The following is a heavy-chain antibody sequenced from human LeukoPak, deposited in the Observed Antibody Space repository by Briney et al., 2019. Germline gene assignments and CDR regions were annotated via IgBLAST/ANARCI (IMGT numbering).Heavy chain of an antibody. CDR1: GYTFTNYG. CDR2: INPNSSGT. V-gene: IGHV1-2*02. D-gene: IGHD6-19*01. Sequence: GASVKVSCKASGYTFTNYGISWVRQAPGQGLEWMGWINPNSSGTNYAQKFQGRVTMTRDTSISTAYMELSRLRSDDTAVYYCARVASRAGPFDYWGQGTLVTVSS. J-gene: IGHJ4*02. CDR3: ARVASRAGPFDY.